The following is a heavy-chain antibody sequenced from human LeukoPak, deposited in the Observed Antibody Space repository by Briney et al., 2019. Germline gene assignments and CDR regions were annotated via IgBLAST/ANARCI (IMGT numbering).Heavy chain of an antibody. D-gene: IGHD3-3*01. CDR3: AKGYWSGYSFDNWFDP. J-gene: IGHJ5*02. Sequence: PGGSLRLSCAASGFTFSNYGMHWVRQAPGKGLEWVAFIRYDGSNKYYADTVKGRFTISRDNSKNTLYLQMNSLRAEDTAVYYCAKGYWSGYSFDNWFDPWGQGTLVTVSS. V-gene: IGHV3-30*02. CDR1: GFTFSNYG. CDR2: IRYDGSNK.